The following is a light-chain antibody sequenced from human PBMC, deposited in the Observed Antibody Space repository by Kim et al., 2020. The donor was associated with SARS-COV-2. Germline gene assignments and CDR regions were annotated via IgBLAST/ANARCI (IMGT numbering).Light chain of an antibody. Sequence: APGKTARITCGENNSGSKSVHWYQQKPGQAPLLVIYYDIDRPSGIPKRFSGSNSVNTATLTISRVEAGDEADYYCQVWDSSSDHVVFGGGTQLTVL. J-gene: IGLJ2*01. CDR2: YDI. CDR3: QVWDSSSDHVV. V-gene: IGLV3-21*04. CDR1: NSGSKS.